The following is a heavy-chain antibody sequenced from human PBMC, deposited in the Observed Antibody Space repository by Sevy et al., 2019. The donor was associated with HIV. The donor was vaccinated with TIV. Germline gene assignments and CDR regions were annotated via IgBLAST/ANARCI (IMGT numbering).Heavy chain of an antibody. V-gene: IGHV3-30*04. CDR1: GFTFSSYA. CDR3: ARGYSNLIVEVTGILIPGSTEPRAEIDY. D-gene: IGHD2-21*02. Sequence: GGSLRLSCAASGFTFSSYAMHWVRQAPGKGLEWVAVISYDGSNKYYADSVKGRFTISRDNSKNTLYLQMNSLRAEDTAVYYCARGYSNLIVEVTGILIPGSTEPRAEIDYWGQGTLVTVSS. J-gene: IGHJ4*02. CDR2: ISYDGSNK.